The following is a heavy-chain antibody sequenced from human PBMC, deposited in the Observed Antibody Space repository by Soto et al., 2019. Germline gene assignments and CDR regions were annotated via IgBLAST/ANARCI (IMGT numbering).Heavy chain of an antibody. CDR2: ISGSGNYT. Sequence: GSLRLSGAASVFTFSTYSMNWVRQAPGKGLEWVSSISGSGNYTHYADFLRGRFTISRDNAKTSLYLQMNSLRAEDTAVYYCAREGINNYNEYYFDSWGQGTVVTVSS. CDR1: VFTFSTYS. CDR3: AREGINNYNEYYFDS. J-gene: IGHJ4*02. D-gene: IGHD4-4*01. V-gene: IGHV3-21*01.